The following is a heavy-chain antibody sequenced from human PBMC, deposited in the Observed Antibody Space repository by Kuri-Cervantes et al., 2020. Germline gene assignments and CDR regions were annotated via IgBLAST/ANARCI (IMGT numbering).Heavy chain of an antibody. D-gene: IGHD6-19*01. V-gene: IGHV1-8*01. CDR1: GYTFTSYD. CDR3: ARGLRQWLNWGDAFDI. CDR2: MNPNSGNT. J-gene: IGHJ3*02. Sequence: ASVKVSCKASGYTFTSYDINWVRQATGQGPEWMGRMNPNSGNTGYAQKFQGRVTMTRNTSISTAYMELSSLRSEDTAVYYCARGLRQWLNWGDAFDIWGQGTMVTVSS.